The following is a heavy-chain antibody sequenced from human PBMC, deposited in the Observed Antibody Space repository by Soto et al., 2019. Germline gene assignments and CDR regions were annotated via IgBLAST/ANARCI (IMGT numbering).Heavy chain of an antibody. Sequence: QMQLVQSGPEVKQPGTSVKVSCQASCFTFIRDAVQWVRQARGQRLERIGGIVVGSGNTNYAQKFKESVTITRDMSTSTAYMELSSLRSEDTAVYYCAAEYYDILTGYSLSSYYFDYWGQGTLVTVSS. CDR2: IVVGSGNT. CDR1: CFTFIRDA. J-gene: IGHJ4*02. CDR3: AAEYYDILTGYSLSSYYFDY. D-gene: IGHD3-9*01. V-gene: IGHV1-58*01.